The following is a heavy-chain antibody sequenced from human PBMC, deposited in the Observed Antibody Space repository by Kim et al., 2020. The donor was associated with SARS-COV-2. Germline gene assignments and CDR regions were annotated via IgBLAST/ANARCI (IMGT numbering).Heavy chain of an antibody. CDR3: ARGEYCGTDCYRPDFDY. V-gene: IGHV5-51*01. D-gene: IGHD2-21*02. Sequence: GESLKISCKGSGYSFSAYWIAWVRQMPGKGLEWMGIINPADSDARYNPSFQGQVTISTDKSISTAYLQWSSLEASDTAMYYCARGEYCGTDCYRPDFDYWGQGTLVTVSS. J-gene: IGHJ4*02. CDR2: INPADSDA. CDR1: GYSFSAYW.